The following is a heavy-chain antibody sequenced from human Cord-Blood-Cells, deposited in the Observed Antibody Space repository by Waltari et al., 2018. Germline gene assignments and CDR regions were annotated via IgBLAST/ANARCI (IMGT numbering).Heavy chain of an antibody. Sequence: QVQLVESGGGLVKPGGSLRLSCAAAGFTFSDYYMSWIRQAPGKGLEWVSYISSSSSYTNYADSVKGRFTISRDNAKNSLYLQMNSLRAEDTAVYYCARERGTGDFDYWGQGTLVTVSS. CDR3: ARERGTGDFDY. D-gene: IGHD1-1*01. CDR2: ISSSSSYT. V-gene: IGHV3-11*05. J-gene: IGHJ4*02. CDR1: GFTFSDYY.